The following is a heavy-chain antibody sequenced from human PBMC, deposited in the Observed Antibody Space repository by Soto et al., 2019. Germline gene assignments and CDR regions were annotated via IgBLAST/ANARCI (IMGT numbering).Heavy chain of an antibody. V-gene: IGHV3-49*03. D-gene: IGHD3-3*01. CDR1: GFTFGDYA. CDR2: IRSKAYGGTT. Sequence: GGSLRLSCTASGFTFGDYAMSWFRQAPGKGLEWVSFIRSKAYGGTTEYAASVKGRFTISRDDSKSIAYLQMNSLKTEDTAVYYCTRDPTPRITIFGVPDYYYYYYMDVWGKGTTVTVSS. J-gene: IGHJ6*03. CDR3: TRDPTPRITIFGVPDYYYYYYMDV.